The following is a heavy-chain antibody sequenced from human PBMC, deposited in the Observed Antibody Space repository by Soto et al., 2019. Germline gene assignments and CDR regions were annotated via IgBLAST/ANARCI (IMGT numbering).Heavy chain of an antibody. Sequence: QITLKESGPPLVEPTQTLTLTCTFSGLSLYTSGVGVAWIRQPPGKALEWLTLLYWDDDKRYSPCLNNRVTNIKETSKNQVVLTMTHMDALDTDTYYCAQRSTDGSGISSRFDYWGPGILVTASS. CDR2: LYWDDDK. D-gene: IGHD3-10*01. V-gene: IGHV2-5*02. CDR3: AQRSTDGSGISSRFDY. CDR1: GLSLYTSGVG. J-gene: IGHJ4*02.